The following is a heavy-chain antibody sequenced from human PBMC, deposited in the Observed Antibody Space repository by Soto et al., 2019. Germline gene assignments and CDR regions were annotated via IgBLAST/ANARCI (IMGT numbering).Heavy chain of an antibody. CDR3: ARDSAAAMGGDWVDP. CDR2: INAGNGNT. D-gene: IGHD6-25*01. J-gene: IGHJ5*02. Sequence: QVQLVQSGAEEKKPGSSVKVSCKASGYTFTSYAMHWVRQAPGQRLEWMGWINAGNGNTKYSQKFQGRVTITRDTSASTAYMELSSLRSEDTAVYYCARDSAAAMGGDWVDPWGQGTLVTVSS. V-gene: IGHV1-3*05. CDR1: GYTFTSYA.